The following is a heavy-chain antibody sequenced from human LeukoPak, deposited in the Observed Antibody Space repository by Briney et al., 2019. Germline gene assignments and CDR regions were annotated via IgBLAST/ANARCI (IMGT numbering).Heavy chain of an antibody. Sequence: TSETLSLTCAVYGGSFSGYYWSWIRQPPGKGLEWIGEINHSGSTNYNPSLKSRVTISVDTSKNQFSLKLSSVTAADTAVYYCASSPAAIPDAFDYWGQGTLVTVSS. D-gene: IGHD2-2*01. J-gene: IGHJ4*02. CDR3: ASSPAAIPDAFDY. CDR1: GGSFSGYY. V-gene: IGHV4-34*01. CDR2: INHSGST.